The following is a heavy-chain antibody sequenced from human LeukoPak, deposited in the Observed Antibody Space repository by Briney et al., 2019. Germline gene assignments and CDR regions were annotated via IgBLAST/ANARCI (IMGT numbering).Heavy chain of an antibody. J-gene: IGHJ4*02. CDR2: IRYDGSIK. Sequence: GGSLRLPCAASGFTFSSYGMHWVHQAPGKGLEWVAFIRYDGSIKYYADSVKGRFTISRDNSKNTLYLQMNSLRAEDTAVYYCAKDRGRGYSYGYADYWGQGTLVTVSS. V-gene: IGHV3-30*02. CDR3: AKDRGRGYSYGYADY. D-gene: IGHD5-18*01. CDR1: GFTFSSYG.